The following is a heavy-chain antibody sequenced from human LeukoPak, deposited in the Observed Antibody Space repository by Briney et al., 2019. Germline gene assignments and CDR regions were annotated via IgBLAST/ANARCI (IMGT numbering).Heavy chain of an antibody. D-gene: IGHD2-15*01. J-gene: IGHJ6*03. CDR1: GYTFTSYA. V-gene: IGHV1-18*01. Sequence: ASVKVSCKASGYTFTSYAMNWVRQAPGQGLEWMGWISAYNGNTNYAQKLQGRVTMTTDTSTSTAYMELRSLRSDDTAVYYCARVGHCSGGSCYMDVWGKGTTVTISS. CDR2: ISAYNGNT. CDR3: ARVGHCSGGSCYMDV.